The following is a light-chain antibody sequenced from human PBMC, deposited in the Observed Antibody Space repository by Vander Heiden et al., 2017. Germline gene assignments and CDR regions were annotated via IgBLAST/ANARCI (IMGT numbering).Light chain of an antibody. Sequence: EIVLTQSPGTLSLSPGERATLSCRASQSVSSSYLAWYQQKPGQAPRLLIYGASSRATGIPDRFSGSGSGTDFTLTSSRLEPEDFAVYYWQQDGSSHLFGGGTKVEIK. CDR1: QSVSSSY. J-gene: IGKJ4*01. V-gene: IGKV3-20*01. CDR2: GAS. CDR3: QQDGSSHL.